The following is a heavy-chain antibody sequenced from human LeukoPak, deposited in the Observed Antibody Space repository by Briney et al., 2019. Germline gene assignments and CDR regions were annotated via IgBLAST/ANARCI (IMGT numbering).Heavy chain of an antibody. CDR2: ISYDGSKK. D-gene: IGHD3-3*02. CDR3: ARYYEDFWGGSVYYYYYGMDV. J-gene: IGHJ6*02. Sequence: GGSLRLSCAASGFTFSSYAMHWVRQAPGKGLEWVAVISYDGSKKYYADSVKGRFTISRDNSKNTLYLQMNSLRAEDPAVYYCARYYEDFWGGSVYYYYYGMDVWGQGTTVTVSS. CDR1: GFTFSSYA. V-gene: IGHV3-30-3*01.